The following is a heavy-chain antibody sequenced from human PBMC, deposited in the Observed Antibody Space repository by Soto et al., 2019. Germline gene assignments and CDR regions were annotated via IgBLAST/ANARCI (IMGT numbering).Heavy chain of an antibody. CDR2: IIPIFGTA. Sequence: SVKVSCKASGGTFSSYAISWVRQATGQGLEWMGGIIPIFGTANYAQKFQGRVTITADESTSTAYMELSSLRSEDTAVYYCARAIAAAGSDSIYYYYYGMDVWGQGTTVTVSS. V-gene: IGHV1-69*13. D-gene: IGHD6-13*01. CDR3: ARAIAAAGSDSIYYYYYGMDV. J-gene: IGHJ6*02. CDR1: GGTFSSYA.